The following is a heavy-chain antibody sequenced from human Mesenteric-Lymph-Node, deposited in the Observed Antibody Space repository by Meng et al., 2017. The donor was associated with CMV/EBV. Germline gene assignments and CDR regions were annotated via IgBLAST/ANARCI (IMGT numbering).Heavy chain of an antibody. J-gene: IGHJ6*02. CDR1: GYSFNSGYY. Sequence: SETLSLTCTVSGYSFNSGYYWGWIRQPPGKGLEWIGSIYQSGTTYNNPSLQSRVTMSVDTSKNQFSLKLTSVTAADTAVYYCARDSHYGMDVWGQGTTVTVSS. CDR2: IYQSGTT. CDR3: ARDSHYGMDV. V-gene: IGHV4-38-2*02.